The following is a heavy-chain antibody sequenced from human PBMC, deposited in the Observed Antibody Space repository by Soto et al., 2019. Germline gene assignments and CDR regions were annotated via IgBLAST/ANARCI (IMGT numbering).Heavy chain of an antibody. Sequence: SQTLSVTGAVSGSNGSSNRAAGEWIRQSPSRGLEWLGRTYYRSKWYYDYAVSVKSRITINSDTSKNQFSLQLNSVTPEDTAVYYCAREYYGMDVWGQGTTVTVSS. V-gene: IGHV6-1*01. CDR1: GSNGSSNRAA. J-gene: IGHJ6*02. CDR3: AREYYGMDV. CDR2: TYYRSKWYY.